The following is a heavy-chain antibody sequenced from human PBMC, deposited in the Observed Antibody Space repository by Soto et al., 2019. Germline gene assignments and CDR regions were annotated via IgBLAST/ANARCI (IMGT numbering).Heavy chain of an antibody. J-gene: IGHJ4*02. CDR3: ARDWAYYYDSSGYYVGY. CDR1: GGTLTNYG. V-gene: IGHV1-18*01. CDR2: ISAYNGNT. Sequence: GASVKVSCKASGGTLTNYGVNWVRQAHGQGLEWMGWISAYNGNTNYAQKLQGRVTMTTDTSTSTAYMELRSLRSDDTAVYYCARDWAYYYDSSGYYVGYWGQGTLVTVSS. D-gene: IGHD3-22*01.